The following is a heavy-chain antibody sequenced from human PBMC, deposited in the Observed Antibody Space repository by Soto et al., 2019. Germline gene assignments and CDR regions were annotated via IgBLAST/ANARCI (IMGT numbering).Heavy chain of an antibody. CDR3: ARLWWSYYFDY. V-gene: IGHV4-30-4*01. CDR2: IFYSGST. D-gene: IGHD3-16*01. J-gene: IGHJ4*02. Sequence: QVQLQESGPGLVKPSQTLSLTCTVSGGSISSGGYYWSWIRQPPGKGLEWIGYIFYSGSTSYNPSLKSQVAISVDTSKNQFSLKLTSVTAADTAVYFCARLWWSYYFDYWGQGALVTVSS. CDR1: GGSISSGGYY.